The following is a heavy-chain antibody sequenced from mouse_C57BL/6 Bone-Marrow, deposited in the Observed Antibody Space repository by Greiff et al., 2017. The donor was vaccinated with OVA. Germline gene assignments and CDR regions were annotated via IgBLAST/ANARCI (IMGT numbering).Heavy chain of an antibody. Sequence: EVQLQESGGGLVKPGGSLKLSCAASGFTFSDYGMHWVRQAPEKGLEWVAYISSGSSTIYYADTVKGRFTISRDNAKNTLFLQMTSLRSEDTAMYYCARNYDLYYAMDYWGQGTSVTVSS. CDR2: ISSGSSTI. D-gene: IGHD2-4*01. CDR3: ARNYDLYYAMDY. CDR1: GFTFSDYG. V-gene: IGHV5-17*01. J-gene: IGHJ4*01.